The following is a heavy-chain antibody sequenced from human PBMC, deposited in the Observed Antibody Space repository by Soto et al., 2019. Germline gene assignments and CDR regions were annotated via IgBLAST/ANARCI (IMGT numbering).Heavy chain of an antibody. V-gene: IGHV4-61*08. CDR3: ARDLWGYCGTDCYPLDV. Sequence: SETLSLTCTFSGCSISSGDYYWSWIRQPPGKGLEWIGYMYNTGSTYYNPPFKSRVTISVDTSKNQFSLKLNSVTAADTAVYYCARDLWGYCGTDCYPLDVWGQGTTVTVSS. D-gene: IGHD2-21*02. CDR1: GCSISSGDYY. CDR2: MYNTGST. J-gene: IGHJ6*02.